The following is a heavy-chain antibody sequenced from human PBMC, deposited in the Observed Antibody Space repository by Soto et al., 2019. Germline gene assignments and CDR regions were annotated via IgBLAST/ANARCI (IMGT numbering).Heavy chain of an antibody. V-gene: IGHV4-59*01. D-gene: IGHD6-19*01. Sequence: SETLFLTCTFSCASISSFYSNWIRQPPEKGLEWIGNIYNSGNTNYSPSLKSRVTMTIDTSKNTLSLILRPLTSADTAVYYCARVGSSAWYFFDSWGQGTLVTVSS. CDR2: IYNSGNT. CDR1: CASISSFY. CDR3: ARVGSSAWYFFDS. J-gene: IGHJ4*02.